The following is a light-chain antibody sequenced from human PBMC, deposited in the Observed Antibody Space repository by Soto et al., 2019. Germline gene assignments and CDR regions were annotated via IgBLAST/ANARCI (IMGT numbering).Light chain of an antibody. Sequence: EIVLTQSPGTLSLSPGERATLSCRASQSVSSSDLAWYQQKPGQAPRLLIYGASSRATGIPDRFSGSGSGTDFTLMISRLEPEDFAVYYCQQYGSSPFTFGGGTKVEIK. CDR2: GAS. CDR1: QSVSSSD. V-gene: IGKV3-20*01. J-gene: IGKJ4*01. CDR3: QQYGSSPFT.